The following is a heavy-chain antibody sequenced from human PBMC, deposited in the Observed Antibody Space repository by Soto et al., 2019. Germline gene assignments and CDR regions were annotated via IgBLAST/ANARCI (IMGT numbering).Heavy chain of an antibody. CDR2: INHSGGT. CDR1: GGSFSGYY. J-gene: IGHJ6*02. V-gene: IGHV4-34*01. Sequence: PSETLSLTCAVYGGSFSGYYWSWIRQPPGKGLEWIGEINHSGGTNYNPSLKSRVTISVDTSKNQFSLKLSSVTAADTAVYYCAGMSREVAVAGSSKYYYGMDVWGQGTTVTVSS. D-gene: IGHD6-19*01. CDR3: AGMSREVAVAGSSKYYYGMDV.